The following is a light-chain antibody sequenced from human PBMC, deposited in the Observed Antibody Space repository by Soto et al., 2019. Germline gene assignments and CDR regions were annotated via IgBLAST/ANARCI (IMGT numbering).Light chain of an antibody. CDR2: GAS. CDR1: QSFSSSY. CDR3: QHYGSALFT. V-gene: IGKV3-20*01. J-gene: IGKJ3*01. Sequence: EIVLTQSPGTLSLSPGERATLSCRASQSFSSSYLAWYQQKPGQAPRLLIYGASSRATGIPDRVSGSGSGTAYTLTISSQEPEEFAVYYCQHYGSALFTFGPGTKVDVK.